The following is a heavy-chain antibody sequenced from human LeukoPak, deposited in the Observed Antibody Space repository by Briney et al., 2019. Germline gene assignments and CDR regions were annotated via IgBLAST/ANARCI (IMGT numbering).Heavy chain of an antibody. J-gene: IGHJ2*01. CDR3: AKGKDTLNPYWYFDV. CDR2: INWSGVST. D-gene: IGHD2-15*01. CDR1: GFTFDDYA. Sequence: GGSLRLSCAASGFTFDDYAISWVRQAPGKGLEWVSGINWSGVSTVYADSVKGRFTISRDNTKNSLFLQMNSLRAEDTAIYYCAKGKDTLNPYWYFDVWGRGTLVTVSS. V-gene: IGHV3-20*04.